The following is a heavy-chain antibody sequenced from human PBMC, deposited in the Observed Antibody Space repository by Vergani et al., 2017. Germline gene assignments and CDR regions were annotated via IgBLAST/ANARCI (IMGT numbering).Heavy chain of an antibody. J-gene: IGHJ5*02. D-gene: IGHD6-13*01. CDR1: GFTFSSYA. Sequence: EVQLLQSEGAVVQPGGSLRLSCAASGFTFSSYAMSWVRQAPGKGLEWVSAISGSGGSTYYADSVKGRFTISRDNSKNTLYLQMNSLRAEDTAVYYCAKGRIAAAGRLWFDPWGQGTLVTVSS. V-gene: IGHV3-23*01. CDR2: ISGSGGST. CDR3: AKGRIAAAGRLWFDP.